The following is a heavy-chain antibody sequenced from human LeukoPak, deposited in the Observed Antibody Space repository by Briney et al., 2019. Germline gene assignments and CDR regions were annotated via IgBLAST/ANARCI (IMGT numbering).Heavy chain of an antibody. CDR1: GGSISSYY. J-gene: IGHJ6*03. D-gene: IGHD3-3*01. V-gene: IGHV4-59*08. CDR2: IYYSGST. CDR3: ASGSITIFGVDNYYYMDV. Sequence: DPSETLSLTCTVSGGSISSYYWSWIRQPPGKGLEWIGYIYYSGSTNYNPSLKSRVTISVDTSKNQFSLKLSSVTAADTAVYYCASGSITIFGVDNYYYMDVWGKGTTVTVSS.